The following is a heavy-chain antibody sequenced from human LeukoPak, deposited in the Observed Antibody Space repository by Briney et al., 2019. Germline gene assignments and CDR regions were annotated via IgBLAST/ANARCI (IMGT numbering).Heavy chain of an antibody. CDR2: IHHSGST. D-gene: IGHD3-3*01. J-gene: IGHJ4*02. CDR1: GGSISSGGYS. V-gene: IGHV4-30-2*01. CDR3: ARFDLRFFDY. Sequence: SQTLSLTCAVSGGSISSGGYSWSWIRQPPGKGLEWIGYIHHSGSTYYNPSLKSRVTISVDRSKNQFSLKLSSVTAADTAVYYCARFDLRFFDYWGQGTLVTVSS.